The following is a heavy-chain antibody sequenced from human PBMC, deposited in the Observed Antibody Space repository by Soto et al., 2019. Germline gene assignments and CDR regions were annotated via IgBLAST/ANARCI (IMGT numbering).Heavy chain of an antibody. Sequence: SETLSLTCTVSGGSISSYYWSWIRQPAGKGLEWIGRIYTSGSTNYNPSLKSRVTMSVDTSKNQFSLKLSSVTAADTAVYYCARDYPIAAAAPNWFDPWGQGTLVTVSS. D-gene: IGHD6-13*01. J-gene: IGHJ5*02. CDR3: ARDYPIAAAAPNWFDP. CDR1: GGSISSYY. CDR2: IYTSGST. V-gene: IGHV4-4*07.